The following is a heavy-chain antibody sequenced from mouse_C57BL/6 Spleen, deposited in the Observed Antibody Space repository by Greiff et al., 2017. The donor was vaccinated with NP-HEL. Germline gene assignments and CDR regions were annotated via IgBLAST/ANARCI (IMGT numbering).Heavy chain of an antibody. CDR2: INPYNGGT. V-gene: IGHV1-19*01. Sequence: EVQLQQSGPVLVKPGASVKMSCKASGYTFTDYYMNWVKQSHGKSLEWIGVINPYNGGTSYNQKFKGKATLTVDKSSSTAYMELNSLTSEDSAVYYCARRTGPLDYWGQGTTLTVSS. CDR1: GYTFTDYY. D-gene: IGHD4-1*01. J-gene: IGHJ2*01. CDR3: ARRTGPLDY.